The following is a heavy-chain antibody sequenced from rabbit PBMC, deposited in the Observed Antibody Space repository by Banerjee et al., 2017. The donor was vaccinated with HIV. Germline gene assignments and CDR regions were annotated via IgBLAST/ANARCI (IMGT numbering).Heavy chain of an antibody. V-gene: IGHV1S40*01. CDR2: IWTGSEGYT. CDR1: GFSFSSGND. Sequence: QSLEESGGDLVKPGASLTLTCTASGFSFSSGNDMCWVRQAPGKGPEWIACIWTGSEGYTYYASWAKGRFTISKTSSTTVTLQMTSLTAADTATYFCARSGYGGYGYDRAFDPWGPGTLVTVS. D-gene: IGHD6-1*01. J-gene: IGHJ2*01. CDR3: ARSGYGGYGYDRAFDP.